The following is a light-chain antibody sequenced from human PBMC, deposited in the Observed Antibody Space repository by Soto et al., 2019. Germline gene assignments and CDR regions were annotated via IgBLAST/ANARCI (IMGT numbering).Light chain of an antibody. V-gene: IGKV3-11*01. CDR1: QSVSSS. CDR3: QQRSDWPPSLT. Sequence: EIVLTQSPATLSLSPGERATLSCRASQSVSSSLAWYQQKPGQAPRLLIYAASNRATGIPTRFSGSGSGTDFTLTINSLEPEDFGVYYCQQRSDWPPSLTFGGGTKVDIK. CDR2: AAS. J-gene: IGKJ4*01.